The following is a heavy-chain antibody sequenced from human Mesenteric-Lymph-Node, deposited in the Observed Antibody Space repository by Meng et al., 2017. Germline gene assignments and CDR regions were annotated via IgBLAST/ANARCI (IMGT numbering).Heavy chain of an antibody. CDR2: IIPIFGTA. CDR1: GGTFSSYA. D-gene: IGHD5-24*01. J-gene: IGHJ6*02. V-gene: IGHV1-69*05. CDR3: ARVSGDGYNLGDYYYYYYGMDV. Sequence: SVKVSCKASGGTFSSYAISWVRQAPGQGLEWMGGIIPIFGTANYAQKFQGRVTITTDESTSTAYMELSSLRSEDTAVYYCARVSGDGYNLGDYYYYYYGMDVWGQGTTVTVSS.